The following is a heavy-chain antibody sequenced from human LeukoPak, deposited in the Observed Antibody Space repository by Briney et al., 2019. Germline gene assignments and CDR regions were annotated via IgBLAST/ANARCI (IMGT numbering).Heavy chain of an antibody. Sequence: SETLSLTCTVSGGSISSGSYYWGWIRQPPGKGLEWIGSIYHSGSTYYNPSLKSRVTISVDTSKNQFSLKLSSVTAADTAMYFCARIIGDYDDSLWFDPWGQGTLVTVSS. CDR2: IYHSGST. V-gene: IGHV4-39*07. CDR3: ARIIGDYDDSLWFDP. D-gene: IGHD4-17*01. J-gene: IGHJ5*02. CDR1: GGSISSGSYY.